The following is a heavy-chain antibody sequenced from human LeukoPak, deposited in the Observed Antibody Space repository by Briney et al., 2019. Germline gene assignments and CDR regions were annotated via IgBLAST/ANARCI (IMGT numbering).Heavy chain of an antibody. J-gene: IGHJ4*02. CDR3: ARVNISTGLDY. CDR2: ISYDGSNK. D-gene: IGHD5-12*01. CDR1: GFTFSTYE. V-gene: IGHV3-30*04. Sequence: GGSLRLSCAASGFTFSTYEMYWVRQAPGKGLEWVARISYDGSNKYYADSVKGRFTISRDNSKNTLDLHMNSMRVEDTAVYRCARVNISTGLDYWGQGTLVTVSS.